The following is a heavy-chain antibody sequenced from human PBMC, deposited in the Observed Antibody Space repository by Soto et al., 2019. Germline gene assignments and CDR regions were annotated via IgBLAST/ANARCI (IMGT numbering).Heavy chain of an antibody. Sequence: SETLSLTCTVSGGSTSSYYWSWIRQPPGKGLEWIGYIYYSGSTNYNPSLKSRVTISVDTSKNQFSLKLSSVTAADTAVYYCAGYSSGWSYFDYWGQGTLVTVSS. D-gene: IGHD6-19*01. CDR1: GGSTSSYY. V-gene: IGHV4-59*12. CDR3: AGYSSGWSYFDY. CDR2: IYYSGST. J-gene: IGHJ4*02.